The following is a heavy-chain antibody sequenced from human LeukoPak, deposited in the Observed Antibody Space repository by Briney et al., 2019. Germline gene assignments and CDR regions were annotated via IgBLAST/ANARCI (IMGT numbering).Heavy chain of an antibody. CDR1: GFTFSSYA. CDR3: AKAMESSGSYYACFDS. CDR2: ISGSGGST. D-gene: IGHD1-26*01. Sequence: QPGGSLRLSCAASGFTFSSYAMSWVRQAPGKGLERVSVISGSGGSTYYADSVEGRFTISRDNSKNTLYLQMNSLRAEDTAVYYCAKAMESSGSYYACFDSWGQGTLVTVSS. J-gene: IGHJ4*02. V-gene: IGHV3-23*01.